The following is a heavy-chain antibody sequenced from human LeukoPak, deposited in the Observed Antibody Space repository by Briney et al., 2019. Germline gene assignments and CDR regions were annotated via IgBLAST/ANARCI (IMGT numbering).Heavy chain of an antibody. V-gene: IGHV1-58*02. J-gene: IGHJ5*02. CDR3: AAELDDDILTGYSQP. CDR1: GFTFSSSA. CDR2: IVVGSGNT. Sequence: SVKVSCKASGFTFSSSAIQWVRQPRGQRLEWMGWIVVGSGNTNYAQRFQERVTITRDMSTSTAYMELSSLRSEDTAVYYCAAELDDDILTGYSQPWGQGTLVTVSS. D-gene: IGHD3-9*01.